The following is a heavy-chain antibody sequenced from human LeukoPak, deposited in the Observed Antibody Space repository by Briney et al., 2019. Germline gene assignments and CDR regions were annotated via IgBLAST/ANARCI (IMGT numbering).Heavy chain of an antibody. CDR3: ARERYSSSWYWFDP. D-gene: IGHD6-13*01. V-gene: IGHV1-18*01. CDR2: ISAYNGNT. CDR1: GYTFTSYG. J-gene: IGHJ5*02. Sequence: ASVTVSCKASGYTFTSYGISWVRQAPGQGLEWMGWISAYNGNTNYAQKLQGRVTMTRDISTSTVYMELSSLRSEDTAVYYCARERYSSSWYWFDPWGQGTLVTVSS.